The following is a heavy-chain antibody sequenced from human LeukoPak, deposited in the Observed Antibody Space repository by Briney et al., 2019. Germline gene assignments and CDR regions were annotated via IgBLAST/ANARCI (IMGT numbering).Heavy chain of an antibody. CDR1: GFTFDDYA. CDR3: AKPGGAFDI. Sequence: PGGSLRLSCAASGFTFDDYAMHWVRQAPGKGLEWVSGISWNSGSIGYADSVKGRFTISRDNAKNSLYLQMNSLRAEDTALYYCAKPGGAFDIWGQGTMVTVSS. CDR2: ISWNSGSI. D-gene: IGHD2-15*01. J-gene: IGHJ3*02. V-gene: IGHV3-9*01.